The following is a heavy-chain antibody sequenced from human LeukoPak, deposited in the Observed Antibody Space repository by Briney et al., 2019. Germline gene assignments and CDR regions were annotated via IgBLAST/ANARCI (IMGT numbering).Heavy chain of an antibody. V-gene: IGHV1-69*05. CDR1: GGTFSSYT. CDR2: IIPIFGTA. D-gene: IGHD1-7*01. CDR3: ARDLVNWNYSFAGDATASFDP. Sequence: SVKVSCKASGGTFSSYTISWVRQAPGQGLEWMGRIIPIFGTANYAQKFQGRVTITTDESTSTAYMELSSLRSEDTAVYYCARDLVNWNYSFAGDATASFDPWGQGTLVTVSS. J-gene: IGHJ5*02.